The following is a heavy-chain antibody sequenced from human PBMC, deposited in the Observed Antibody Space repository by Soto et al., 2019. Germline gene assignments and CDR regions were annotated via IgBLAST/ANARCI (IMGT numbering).Heavy chain of an antibody. CDR1: GYSISSGSY. J-gene: IGHJ4*01. V-gene: IGHV4-38-2*02. CDR2: IYHGGTT. D-gene: IGHD2-15*01. Sequence: LSLTCTVSGYSISSGSYWGWIRQPPGKGPEWIASIYHGGTTFYNPSLKSRVTVSVDKSNNQFSLKLRSVTAADTAVYYCAKAHVMVVGGSTFDYWGHVTLVTVSS. CDR3: AKAHVMVVGGSTFDY.